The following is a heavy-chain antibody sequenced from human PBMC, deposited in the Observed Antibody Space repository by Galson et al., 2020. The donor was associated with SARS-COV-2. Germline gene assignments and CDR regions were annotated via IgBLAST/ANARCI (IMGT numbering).Heavy chain of an antibody. D-gene: IGHD7-27*01. CDR3: ARGDMGNDYFDY. CDR1: GLTFSSSW. Sequence: GGSLRLSCAASGLTFSSSWMHWVRQAPGKGLVWVSRIYSGGSSTSSADSVKGRFTISGDNAKNTLYLQMNSLRAEDTAVYYCARGDMGNDYFDYWGQGTLVTVSS. CDR2: IYSGGSST. V-gene: IGHV3-74*01. J-gene: IGHJ4*02.